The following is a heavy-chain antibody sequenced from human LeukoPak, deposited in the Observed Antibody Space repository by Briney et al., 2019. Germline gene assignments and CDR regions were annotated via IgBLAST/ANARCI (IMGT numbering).Heavy chain of an antibody. CDR2: INTNTGNP. D-gene: IGHD3-22*01. V-gene: IGHV7-4-1*02. CDR1: GYTFTSYA. CDR3: ARDKKNYYDSSGYYRGAWFDP. Sequence: VSVKVSCKASGYTFTSYAMNWVRQAPGQGLEWMGWINTNTGNPTYAQGFTGRFVFSLDTSVSTAYLQISSLKAEDTAVYYCARDKKNYYDSSGYYRGAWFDPWGQGTLVTVSS. J-gene: IGHJ5*02.